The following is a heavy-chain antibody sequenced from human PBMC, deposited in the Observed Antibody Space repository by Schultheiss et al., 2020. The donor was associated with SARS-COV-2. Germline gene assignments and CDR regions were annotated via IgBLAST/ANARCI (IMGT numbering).Heavy chain of an antibody. V-gene: IGHV3-21*04. Sequence: GGSLRLSCAASGFTFSSYSMNWVRQAPGKGLEWVSSISSSSSYIYYADSVKGRFTISRDNSKNTLYLQMNSLRAEDTAVYYCARAPDYGPLVGGYFDYWGQGTLVTVSS. CDR3: ARAPDYGPLVGGYFDY. D-gene: IGHD4-17*01. J-gene: IGHJ4*02. CDR1: GFTFSSYS. CDR2: ISSSSSYI.